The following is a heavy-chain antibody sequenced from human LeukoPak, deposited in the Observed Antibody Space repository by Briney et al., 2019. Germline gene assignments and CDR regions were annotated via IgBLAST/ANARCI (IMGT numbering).Heavy chain of an antibody. Sequence: PGGSLRLSCAASGFTFSSYGMHWVRQAPGKGLEWVAVISYDGSNKYYADSVKGRFTISRDNSKNTLYLQMNSLRAEDTAVYYCAKKVVTRRITDYWGQGTLVTVSS. D-gene: IGHD2-21*02. V-gene: IGHV3-30*18. CDR1: GFTFSSYG. CDR2: ISYDGSNK. J-gene: IGHJ4*02. CDR3: AKKVVTRRITDY.